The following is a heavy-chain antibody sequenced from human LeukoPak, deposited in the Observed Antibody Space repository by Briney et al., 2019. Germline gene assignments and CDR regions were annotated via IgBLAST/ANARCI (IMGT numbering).Heavy chain of an antibody. V-gene: IGHV3-23*01. J-gene: IGHJ1*01. D-gene: IGHD2-8*01. Sequence: GGSLRLSCAVSGFTFSSYPMTWVRQAPGKGLEWVSAISGDGQSTYYSASVKGRFTISRDNSKNTLYLQMTSLRAEDTAVYYCASGYCTNGVCYVEYFQHWGQGTLVTVSS. CDR3: ASGYCTNGVCYVEYFQH. CDR2: ISGDGQST. CDR1: GFTFSSYP.